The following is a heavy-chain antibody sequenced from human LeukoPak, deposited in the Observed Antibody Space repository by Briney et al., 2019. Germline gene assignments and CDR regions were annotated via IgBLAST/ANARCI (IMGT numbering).Heavy chain of an antibody. D-gene: IGHD6-6*01. CDR1: GFTFSSYG. V-gene: IGHV3-30*02. CDR2: IRYDGSNK. J-gene: IGHJ4*02. CDR3: ARYSSSSFDY. Sequence: GGSLRLSCAASGFTFSSYGMHWVRQAPGKGLEWVAFIRYDGSNKYYADSVKGRFTISRDNSKNTLYLQMNSRRAEDTAVYYCARYSSSSFDYWGQGTLVTVSS.